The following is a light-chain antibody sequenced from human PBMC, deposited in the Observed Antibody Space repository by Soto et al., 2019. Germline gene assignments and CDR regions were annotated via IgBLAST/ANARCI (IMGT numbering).Light chain of an antibody. CDR1: QNLSRY. V-gene: IGKV3D-15*01. J-gene: IGKJ1*01. Sequence: EIVLTQSPGTLSLSPGERASLSCRASQNLSRYFLAWYQHKPGQAPRLLIYGASTRATGIPARFSGSGSETEFTLTITSLQSEDFAVYYCQHYNNWPAWTFGQGTKVDIK. CDR2: GAS. CDR3: QHYNNWPAWT.